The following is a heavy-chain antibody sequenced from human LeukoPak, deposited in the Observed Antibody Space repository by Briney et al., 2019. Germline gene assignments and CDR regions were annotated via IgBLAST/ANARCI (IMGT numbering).Heavy chain of an antibody. CDR2: IIPIFGTA. CDR1: GGTFSSYA. V-gene: IGHV1-69*01. J-gene: IGHJ4*02. Sequence: SVKVSCTASGGTFSSYAISWVRQAPGQGLEWMGGIIPIFGTANYAQKFQGRVTITADESTSTAYMELSSLRSEDTAVYYCARGRSRLGELSLYGFRYWGQGTLVTVSS. CDR3: ARGRSRLGELSLYGFRY. D-gene: IGHD3-16*02.